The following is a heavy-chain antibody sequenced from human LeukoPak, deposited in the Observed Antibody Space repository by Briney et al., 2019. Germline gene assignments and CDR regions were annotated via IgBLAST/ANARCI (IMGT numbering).Heavy chain of an antibody. CDR1: GFTFDDYT. D-gene: IGHD2-15*01. J-gene: IGHJ6*03. CDR2: ISWDGGST. CDR3: ARGWSNDYYMDV. Sequence: GGSLRLSCAASGFTFDDYTMHWVRQARGKGLEWVSLISWDGGSTYYADSVKGRFTISRDNSKNSLYLQMNSLRTEDTDLYYCARGWSNDYYMDVWGKGTTVTVSS. V-gene: IGHV3-43*01.